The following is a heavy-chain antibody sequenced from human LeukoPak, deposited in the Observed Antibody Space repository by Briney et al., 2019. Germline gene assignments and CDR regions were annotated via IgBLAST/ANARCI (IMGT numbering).Heavy chain of an antibody. V-gene: IGHV3-23*01. J-gene: IGHJ6*03. CDR2: ISGSGGST. CDR1: GGAISSTS. Sequence: ETLSLACTVSGGAISSTSFYWGWIRQPPGKGLEWVSAISGSGGSTYYADSVKGRFTISRDNSKNTLYLQMNSLRAEDTAVYYCARGSGDYAPDYYYYYYMDVWGKGTTVTISS. CDR3: ARGSGDYAPDYYYYYYMDV. D-gene: IGHD4-17*01.